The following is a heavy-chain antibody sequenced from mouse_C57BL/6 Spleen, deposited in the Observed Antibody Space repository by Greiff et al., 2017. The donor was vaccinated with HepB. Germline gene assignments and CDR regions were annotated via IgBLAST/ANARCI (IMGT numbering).Heavy chain of an antibody. CDR3: TTGHYYGSSPYWYFDV. J-gene: IGHJ1*03. V-gene: IGHV14-4*01. Sequence: EVQLQQSGAELVRPGASVKLSCTASGFNIKDDYMHWVKQRPEQGLEWIGWIDPENGDTEYASKFQGKATITADTSSNTAYLQLSSLTSEDTAVYYCTTGHYYGSSPYWYFDVWGTGTTVTVSS. CDR2: IDPENGDT. D-gene: IGHD1-1*01. CDR1: GFNIKDDY.